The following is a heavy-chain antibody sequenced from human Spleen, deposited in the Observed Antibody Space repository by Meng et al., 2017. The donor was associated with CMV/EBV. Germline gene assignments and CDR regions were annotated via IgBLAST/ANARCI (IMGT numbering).Heavy chain of an antibody. CDR1: GGSFSSAG. J-gene: IGHJ5*02. CDR3: AREVRHWFDP. V-gene: IGHV1-69*05. CDR2: IIPTFGTA. Sequence: SCRASGGSFSSAGIRWVRPAPGQGLEWMGGIIPTFGTANYAQKFQGRVTMTTDESTSTAYTELTSLRSDDTAVYFCAREVRHWFDPWGQGTLVTVSS.